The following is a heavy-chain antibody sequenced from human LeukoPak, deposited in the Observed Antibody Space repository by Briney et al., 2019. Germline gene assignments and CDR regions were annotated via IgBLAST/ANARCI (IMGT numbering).Heavy chain of an antibody. Sequence: PGGSLRLSCAASGFTFSSYSMNWVRQAPGKGLEWVSYISSSSTIYYADSVKGRFTISRDNAKNSLYLQMNSLRAEDTAVYYCARETPRRGETRDGYRWGQGTVVTVSS. CDR2: ISSSSTI. V-gene: IGHV3-48*04. CDR1: GFTFSSYS. D-gene: IGHD5-24*01. J-gene: IGHJ4*02. CDR3: ARETPRRGETRDGYR.